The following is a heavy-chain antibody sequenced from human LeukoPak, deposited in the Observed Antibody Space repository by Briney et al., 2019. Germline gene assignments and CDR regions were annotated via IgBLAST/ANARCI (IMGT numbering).Heavy chain of an antibody. CDR3: AKISYDSSGYYADDAFDI. CDR2: ISYDGSNK. Sequence: GGSLRLSCAASGFTFSSYGMHWVRQAPGKGLEWVAVISYDGSNKYYADSVKGRFTISRDNSKNTLYLQMNSLRAEDTAVYYCAKISYDSSGYYADDAFDIWGQGTMVTVSS. V-gene: IGHV3-30*18. D-gene: IGHD3-22*01. CDR1: GFTFSSYG. J-gene: IGHJ3*02.